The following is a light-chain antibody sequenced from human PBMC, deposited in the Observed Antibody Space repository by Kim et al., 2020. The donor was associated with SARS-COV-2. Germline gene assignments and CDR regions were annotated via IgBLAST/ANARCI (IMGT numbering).Light chain of an antibody. CDR2: KAS. CDR3: QQYNSYSQT. Sequence: ASVGDRVTITCRASQSMSSWLAWYQQKPGKAPKLLIYKASSLESGVPSRFSGSGSGTEFTLTISSLQPDDFATYYCQQYNSYSQTFGQGTKVDIK. V-gene: IGKV1-5*03. J-gene: IGKJ1*01. CDR1: QSMSSW.